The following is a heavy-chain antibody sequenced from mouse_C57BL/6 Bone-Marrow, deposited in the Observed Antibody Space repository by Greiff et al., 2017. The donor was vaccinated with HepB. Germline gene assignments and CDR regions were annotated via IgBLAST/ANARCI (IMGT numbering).Heavy chain of an antibody. CDR1: GYTFTSYW. J-gene: IGHJ4*01. CDR3: AIEQRGRAMDY. CDR2: IHPSDSDT. Sequence: QVQLQQPGAELVKPGASVKVSCKASGYTFTSYWMHWVKQRPGQGLEWIGRIHPSDSDTNYNQKFKGKATLTVDKSSSTAYMQLSSLTSGDSAVYYCAIEQRGRAMDYWGQGTSVTVSS. V-gene: IGHV1-74*01. D-gene: IGHD6-1*01.